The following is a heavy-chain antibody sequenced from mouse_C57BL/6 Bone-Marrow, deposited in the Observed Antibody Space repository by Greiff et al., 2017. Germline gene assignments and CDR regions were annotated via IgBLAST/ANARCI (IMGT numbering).Heavy chain of an antibody. J-gene: IGHJ4*01. V-gene: IGHV1-55*01. Sequence: VQLQQPGAELVKPGASVKMSCKASGYTFTSYWITWVKQRPGQGLEWIGDSYPGSGSTNYNEKFKSKATLTVDTSSSTAYMQLSSLTSEDSAVYYCARKDTTVVAEDAMDYWGQGTSVTVSS. CDR1: GYTFTSYW. D-gene: IGHD1-1*01. CDR3: ARKDTTVVAEDAMDY. CDR2: SYPGSGST.